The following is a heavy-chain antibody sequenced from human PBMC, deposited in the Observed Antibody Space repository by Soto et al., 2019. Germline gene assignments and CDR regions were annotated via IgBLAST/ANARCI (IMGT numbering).Heavy chain of an antibody. J-gene: IGHJ4*02. Sequence: EVQLLESGGGLVQPGGSLRLSCAASGFTFSSYAMSWVRQAPGKGLEWVSTISAGDESTHYADSVKGRFTISRHNSKTTLFLQMNSLRADDTALYYCARALTSRGGYWGQGTLVTVFS. V-gene: IGHV3-23*01. CDR1: GFTFSSYA. D-gene: IGHD2-2*01. CDR2: ISAGDEST. CDR3: ARALTSRGGY.